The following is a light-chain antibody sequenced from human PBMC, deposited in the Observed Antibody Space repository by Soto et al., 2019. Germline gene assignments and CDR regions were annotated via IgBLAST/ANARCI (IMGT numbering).Light chain of an antibody. J-gene: IGKJ3*01. CDR3: LQDYNYPFT. Sequence: AIQMTQSPSSLSASVGDTVTITCRASQGIRVDLGWYQQKPGKAPKLLIYAASTLQSGFPSRFSGSGSGTDFTLTISSLHPEDFATYYCLQDYNYPFTFGPGTKVDVK. CDR2: AAS. CDR1: QGIRVD. V-gene: IGKV1-6*01.